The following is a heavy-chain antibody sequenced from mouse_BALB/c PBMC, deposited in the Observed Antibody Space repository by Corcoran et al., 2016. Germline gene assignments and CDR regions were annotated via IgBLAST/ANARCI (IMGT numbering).Heavy chain of an antibody. V-gene: IGHV14-3*02. J-gene: IGHJ1*01. CDR3: ARWDWYFDV. CDR1: GFNIKDTY. Sequence: EVQLQQSGAELVKPGASVKLSCTASGFNIKDTYMHWVKQRPEQGLEWIGRIDPANGNTKYDPKFQGKATITADTSTNTAYLQLSSLTSEDTAVYYCARWDWYFDVWGAGTTVTVSS. CDR2: IDPANGNT.